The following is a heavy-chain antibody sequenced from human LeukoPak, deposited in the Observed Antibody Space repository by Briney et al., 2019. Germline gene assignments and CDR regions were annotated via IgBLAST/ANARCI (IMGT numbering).Heavy chain of an antibody. Sequence: ASVKVSCKASGYTFTGYYMHWVRQAPGQGLEWMGWINPNSGNTGYAQKFQGRVTITRNTSISTAYMELSSLRSEDTAVYYCARGYYRGDAFDIWGQGTMVTVSS. J-gene: IGHJ3*02. D-gene: IGHD3-10*01. V-gene: IGHV1-8*03. CDR1: GYTFTGYY. CDR3: ARGYYRGDAFDI. CDR2: INPNSGNT.